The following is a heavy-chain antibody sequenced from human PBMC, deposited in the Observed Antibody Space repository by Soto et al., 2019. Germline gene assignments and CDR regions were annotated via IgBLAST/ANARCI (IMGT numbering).Heavy chain of an antibody. Sequence: SVKVSCKASGGTFSSYAISWVRQAPGQGLEWMGGIIPIFGTASYAQKFQGRVTITADESTSTAYMELSSLRSEDTAVYYCARDLLIVPAAFGAFDIWGQGTMVTVSS. CDR1: GGTFSSYA. J-gene: IGHJ3*02. V-gene: IGHV1-69*13. D-gene: IGHD2-2*01. CDR2: IIPIFGTA. CDR3: ARDLLIVPAAFGAFDI.